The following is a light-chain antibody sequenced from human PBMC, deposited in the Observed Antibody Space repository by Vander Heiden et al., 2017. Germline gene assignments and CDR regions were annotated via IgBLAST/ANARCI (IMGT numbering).Light chain of an antibody. J-gene: IGLJ2*01. CDR2: RDI. CDR1: NIGSQN. Sequence: SYELTQPLSVSVALGQTARITCGGNNIGSQNVHWYQQKPGQAPVLVIYRDIIRPSGIPERFSGSNSGNTATLTISRAQAGDEADYYCQVWDSSALFGGGTKLTVL. CDR3: QVWDSSAL. V-gene: IGLV3-9*01.